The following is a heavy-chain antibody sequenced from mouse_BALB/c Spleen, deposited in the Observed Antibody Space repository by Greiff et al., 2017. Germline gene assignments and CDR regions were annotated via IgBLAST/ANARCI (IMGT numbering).Heavy chain of an antibody. CDR2: IYPGDGDT. CDR1: GYAFSSSW. Sequence: VQLQQSGPELVKPGASVKISCKASGYAFSSSWMNWVKQRPGQGLEWIGRIYPGDGDTNYNGKFKGKATLTADKSSSTAYMQLSSLTSVDSAVFFCARWGMTRCAYWGQGTLVTVSA. J-gene: IGHJ3*01. V-gene: IGHV1-82*01. D-gene: IGHD2-10*02. CDR3: ARWGMTRCAY.